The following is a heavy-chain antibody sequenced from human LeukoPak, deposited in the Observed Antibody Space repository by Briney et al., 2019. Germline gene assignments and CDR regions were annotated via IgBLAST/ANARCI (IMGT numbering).Heavy chain of an antibody. J-gene: IGHJ6*03. V-gene: IGHV4-59*01. CDR2: IYYSGST. CDR1: GGSISSYY. D-gene: IGHD6-6*01. CDR3: ARGVAARPNRSYYYYYMDV. Sequence: PSETLSLTCAVSGGSISSYYWSWIRQPPGKGLEWIGYIYYSGSTNYNPSLKSRVTISVDTSKNQFSLKLSSVTAADTAVYYCARGVAARPNRSYYYYYMDVWGKGTTVTVSS.